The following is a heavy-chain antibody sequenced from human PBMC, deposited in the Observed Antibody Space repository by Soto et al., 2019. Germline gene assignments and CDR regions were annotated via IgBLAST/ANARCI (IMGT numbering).Heavy chain of an antibody. J-gene: IGHJ4*02. CDR1: GFTFSSCS. Sequence: EVQLVESGGGLVQPGGSLRLSCAASGFTFSSCSMNWVRQAPGKGLEWVSYISSSSSTIYYADSVKGRFTISRDNAKNSLYLQMNSLRDEDTAVYYCARAMSITGIYYFDYWGQGTLVTVSS. V-gene: IGHV3-48*02. D-gene: IGHD1-20*01. CDR2: ISSSSSTI. CDR3: ARAMSITGIYYFDY.